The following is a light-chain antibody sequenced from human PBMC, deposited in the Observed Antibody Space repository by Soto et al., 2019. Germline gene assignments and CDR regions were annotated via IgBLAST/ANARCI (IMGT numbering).Light chain of an antibody. CDR2: DVS. J-gene: IGLJ2*01. CDR1: SSDVGGYNY. Sequence: SALTQPASVSGSPGQSITISCTGTSSDVGGYNYVSWYQQHPGKAPKLMIYDVSNRPSGVSNRFSGSKSGNTASLTIPGLQAEDEADYYCSSYTSSSTLDVVFGGGTKVTVL. V-gene: IGLV2-14*01. CDR3: SSYTSSSTLDVV.